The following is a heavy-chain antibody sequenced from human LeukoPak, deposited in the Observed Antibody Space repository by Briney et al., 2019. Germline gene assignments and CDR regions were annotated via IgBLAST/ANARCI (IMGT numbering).Heavy chain of an antibody. CDR3: AKDIQDNSGWHHYYGMDV. CDR2: IKWKSGDI. CDR1: GFTFNDHA. D-gene: IGHD6-19*01. Sequence: GGSLRLSCAVSGFTFNDHAIHWVRQAPGKGLEWVSGIKWKSGDIGYADSVKGRFTISRDNAKNSLYLQMNRLRPEDTALYYCAKDIQDNSGWHHYYGMDVWGQGTTVTVSS. V-gene: IGHV3-9*01. J-gene: IGHJ6*02.